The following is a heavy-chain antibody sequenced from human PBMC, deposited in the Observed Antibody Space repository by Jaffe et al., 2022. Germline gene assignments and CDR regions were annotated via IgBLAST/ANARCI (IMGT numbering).Heavy chain of an antibody. CDR1: GYTFTGYY. D-gene: IGHD4-17*01. CDR2: INPNSGGA. CDR3: ASGERRGVDYGDYVRLPDY. Sequence: QVQLVQSGAEVKKPGASVKVSCKASGYTFTGYYMHWVRQAPGQGLEWMGWINPNSGGANYAQKFQGRVTMTRDTSIRTAYMELSGLTSDDTALYYCASGERRGVDYGDYVRLPDYWGQGTLVTVSS. V-gene: IGHV1-2*02. J-gene: IGHJ4*02.